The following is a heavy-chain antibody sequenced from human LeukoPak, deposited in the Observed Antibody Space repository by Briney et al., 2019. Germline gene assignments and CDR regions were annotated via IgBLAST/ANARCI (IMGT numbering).Heavy chain of an antibody. J-gene: IGHJ4*02. CDR1: GFTFSSYE. CDR2: ISSSSSYI. V-gene: IGHV3-21*01. D-gene: IGHD5-18*01. CDR3: ARGGYSYRPDY. Sequence: GGSLRLSCAASGFTFSSYEMNWVRQAPGKGLEWVSSISSSSSYIYYADSVKGRFTISRDNAKNSLYLQMNSLRAEDTAVYYCARGGYSYRPDYWGQGTLVTVSS.